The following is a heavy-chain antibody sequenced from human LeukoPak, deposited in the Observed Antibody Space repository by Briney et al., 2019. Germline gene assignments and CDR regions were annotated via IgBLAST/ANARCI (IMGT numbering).Heavy chain of an antibody. J-gene: IGHJ3*02. CDR2: INPNSGGT. V-gene: IGHV1-2*04. CDR3: ARWGLGEDIVVVVAATPLAAFDI. D-gene: IGHD2-15*01. Sequence: ASVKVSCKASGGTFSSYAISWVRQAPGQGLEWMGWINPNSGGTNYAQKFQGWVTMTRDTSISTAYMELSRLRSDDTAVYYCARWGLGEDIVVVVAATPLAAFDIWGQGTMVTVSS. CDR1: GGTFSSYA.